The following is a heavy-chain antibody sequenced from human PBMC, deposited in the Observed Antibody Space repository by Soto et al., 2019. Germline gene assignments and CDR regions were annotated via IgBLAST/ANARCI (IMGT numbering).Heavy chain of an antibody. Sequence: PGGSLRLSCAASGFTFSDYDMHWVRQAPGKGLEWVAVISFDGSNTSYADSVKGRFTISRDNSQNTLYLQMNSLRAEDTAVYHCAKTQGPTYYYDSSGWTPWYYGMDVWGQGTTVTVSS. D-gene: IGHD3-22*01. CDR3: AKTQGPTYYYDSSGWTPWYYGMDV. CDR1: GFTFSDYD. J-gene: IGHJ6*02. CDR2: ISFDGSNT. V-gene: IGHV3-30*18.